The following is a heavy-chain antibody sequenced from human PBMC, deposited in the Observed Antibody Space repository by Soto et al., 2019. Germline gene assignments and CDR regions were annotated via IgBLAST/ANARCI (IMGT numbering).Heavy chain of an antibody. CDR1: GYSFTGYY. D-gene: IGHD5-18*01. Sequence: ASVKVSCKSSGYSFTGYYLRWVRQAPGQGLEWMGWINPNSGGTNYAQKFQGRVTMTRDTSISTAYMELSRLRSDDTAVYYCARDMAAMVTPFDYWGQGTLVTVSS. J-gene: IGHJ4*02. CDR3: ARDMAAMVTPFDY. V-gene: IGHV1-2*02. CDR2: INPNSGGT.